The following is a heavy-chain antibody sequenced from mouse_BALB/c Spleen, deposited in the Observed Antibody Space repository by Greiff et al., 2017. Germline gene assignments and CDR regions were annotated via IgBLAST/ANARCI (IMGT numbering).Heavy chain of an antibody. V-gene: IGHV1S81*02. J-gene: IGHJ3*01. CDR3: TTAPFAY. CDR2: INPSNGGT. CDR1: GYTFTSYY. D-gene: IGHD1-2*01. Sequence: QVQLKESGAELVKPGASVKLSCKASGYTFTSYYMYWVKQRPGQGLEWIGEINPSNGGTNFNEKFKSKATLTVDKSSSTAYMQLSSLTSEDSAVYYCTTAPFAYWGQGTLVTVSA.